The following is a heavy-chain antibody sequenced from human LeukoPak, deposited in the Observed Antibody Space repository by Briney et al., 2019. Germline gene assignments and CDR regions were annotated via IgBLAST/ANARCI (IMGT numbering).Heavy chain of an antibody. V-gene: IGHV3-21*01. CDR3: ARDGGDCSGGSCYPGNWFDP. Sequence: GGSLRLSCAASGFTFSSYSMNWVRQAPGKGLEWVSSINSVSSYIKYADSVKGRFTISRDNAKNSLYLQMNSLRAEDTAVYYCARDGGDCSGGSCYPGNWFDPWGQGTLVTVSS. CDR2: INSVSSYI. J-gene: IGHJ5*02. CDR1: GFTFSSYS. D-gene: IGHD2-15*01.